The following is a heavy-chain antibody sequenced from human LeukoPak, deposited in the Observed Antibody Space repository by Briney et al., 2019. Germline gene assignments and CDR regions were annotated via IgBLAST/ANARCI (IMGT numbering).Heavy chain of an antibody. J-gene: IGHJ4*02. CDR1: GGTFSSYA. D-gene: IGHD3-22*01. V-gene: IGHV1-69*13. Sequence: ASVKASCKASGGTFSSYAISWVRQAPGQGLEWMGGIIPIFGTANYAQKFQGRVTITADESTSTAYMELSSLRSEDTAVYYCARDPPYYDSSGYYLLGYWGQGTLVTVSP. CDR2: IIPIFGTA. CDR3: ARDPPYYDSSGYYLLGY.